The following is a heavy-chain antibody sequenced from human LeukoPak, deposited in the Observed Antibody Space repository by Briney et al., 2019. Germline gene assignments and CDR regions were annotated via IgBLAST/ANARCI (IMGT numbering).Heavy chain of an antibody. D-gene: IGHD2-15*01. J-gene: IGHJ3*02. Sequence: PSETLSLTCTVSGGSISSSSYYWGWIRQPPGKGLEWIGSIYYSGSTYYNPSLKSGVTISVDTSKNQFSLKLSSVTAADTAVYYCAVVADHAFDIWGQGTMVTVSS. CDR3: AVVADHAFDI. CDR2: IYYSGST. V-gene: IGHV4-39*07. CDR1: GGSISSSSYY.